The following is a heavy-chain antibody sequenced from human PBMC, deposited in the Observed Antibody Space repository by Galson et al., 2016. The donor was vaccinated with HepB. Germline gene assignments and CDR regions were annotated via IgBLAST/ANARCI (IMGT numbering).Heavy chain of an antibody. CDR3: AIWEWGLPPC. CDR1: GFTFSISA. Sequence: SLRLSCAASGFTFSISAMNWVRQAPGKGLEWVSGLHTSGATYYADSVRGRFTISRDNSKNTLYLQMSSVRAEDTAVYYCAIWEWGLPPCWGQGTLVTVSS. CDR2: LHTSGAT. V-gene: IGHV3-23*01. J-gene: IGHJ4*02. D-gene: IGHD1-26*01.